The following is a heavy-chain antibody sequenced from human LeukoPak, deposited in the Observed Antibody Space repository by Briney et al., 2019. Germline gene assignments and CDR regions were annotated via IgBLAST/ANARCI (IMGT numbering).Heavy chain of an antibody. J-gene: IGHJ4*02. CDR2: INRTSGHI. D-gene: IGHD3-16*02. CDR1: GFTFSSYG. V-gene: IGHV3-21*01. Sequence: GGSVILSCAASGFTFSSYGMNWVRQAPGKGLEWVSSINRTSGHIYYADSVKGRVTISRDNAKNSLYLQMNSLRAEDTAVYYCARSYDYLWGTYRSVYFDYWGQGTLVTASS. CDR3: ARSYDYLWGTYRSVYFDY.